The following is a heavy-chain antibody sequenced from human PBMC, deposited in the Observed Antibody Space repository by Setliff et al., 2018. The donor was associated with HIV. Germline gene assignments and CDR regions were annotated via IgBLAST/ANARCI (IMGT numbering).Heavy chain of an antibody. V-gene: IGHV1-69-2*01. D-gene: IGHD3-10*01. CDR3: ATDFGTVRGVMDYYYYGMDV. Sequence: ASVKVSCKASGYTFTDYYMHWVQQAPGKGLEWMGRVDPEDGETIYAEKFQGRVTITADTSTDTAYMALSSLRSEDTVVYYCATDFGTVRGVMDYYYYGMDVWGQGTTVTVSS. CDR2: VDPEDGET. J-gene: IGHJ6*02. CDR1: GYTFTDYY.